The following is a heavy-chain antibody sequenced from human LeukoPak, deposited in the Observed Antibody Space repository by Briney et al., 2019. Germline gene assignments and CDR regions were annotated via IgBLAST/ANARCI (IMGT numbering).Heavy chain of an antibody. CDR2: IYYSGST. CDR3: ARRGSGWDYYYYGMDV. J-gene: IGHJ6*02. Sequence: SETLSLTCAVSGGSISSTSYYWAWIRQPPGKGLEWIGTIYYSGSTYHNPSLKSRVTMSVDTSRNQFSLKLSSVDAADTAVYYCARRGSGWDYYYYGMDVWGQGTAVTVSS. CDR1: GGSISSTSYY. V-gene: IGHV4-39*01. D-gene: IGHD6-19*01.